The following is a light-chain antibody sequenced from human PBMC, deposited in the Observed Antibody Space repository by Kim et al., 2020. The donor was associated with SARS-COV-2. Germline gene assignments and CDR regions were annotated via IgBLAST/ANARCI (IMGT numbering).Light chain of an antibody. CDR1: SSNIGNNP. Sequence: GQRVTIACTGSSSNIGNNPVTWYQKRPGTAPKLLIYSNNQRPSGVPDRFSGSKSGTSASLAISGLQSEDETDYYCAAWDDSLNVVVFGGGTQLTVL. V-gene: IGLV1-44*01. J-gene: IGLJ2*01. CDR3: AAWDDSLNVVV. CDR2: SNN.